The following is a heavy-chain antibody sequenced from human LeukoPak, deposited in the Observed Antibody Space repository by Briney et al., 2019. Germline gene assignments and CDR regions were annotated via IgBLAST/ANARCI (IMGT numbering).Heavy chain of an antibody. D-gene: IGHD1-26*01. Sequence: VRQAPGXGLEWVAVISYDGSNKYYADSVKGRFTISRDNSKNTLYLQMNSLKAEDTAVYYCARDTPDGSIDYWGQGTLVTVSS. CDR3: ARDTPDGSIDY. J-gene: IGHJ4*02. V-gene: IGHV3-30-3*01. CDR2: ISYDGSNK.